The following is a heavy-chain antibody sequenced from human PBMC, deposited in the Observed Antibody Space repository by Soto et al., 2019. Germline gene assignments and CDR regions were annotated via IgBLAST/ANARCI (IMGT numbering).Heavy chain of an antibody. Sequence: PSGTLALTWTVSGGSISSHYWSWIRQPPGKGLEWIGYIYYSGNTNNNPSLRSRVTIAVDTTKNQFSLKLSSVTAADTAVYYCVRHGITGTFPWSPFDYWGQGTPVTVSS. CDR1: GGSISSHY. D-gene: IGHD1-20*01. CDR2: IYYSGNT. J-gene: IGHJ4*02. V-gene: IGHV4-59*08. CDR3: VRHGITGTFPWSPFDY.